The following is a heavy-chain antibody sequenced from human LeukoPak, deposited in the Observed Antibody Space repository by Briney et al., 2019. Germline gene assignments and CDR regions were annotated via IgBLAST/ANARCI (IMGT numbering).Heavy chain of an antibody. CDR3: ATPYCGTISCLDVFDI. V-gene: IGHV4-31*03. D-gene: IGHD2-21*01. CDR2: MYYSGST. Sequence: SETLSLTCTVSGVSISSDKYYWSWIRQRPGKGLEWIGYMYYSGSTSYNPPLKSRVSISLGTPKNQFSLKLTSVTAADTAVYYCATPYCGTISCLDVFDIWGQGTMVTVSS. J-gene: IGHJ3*02. CDR1: GVSISSDKYY.